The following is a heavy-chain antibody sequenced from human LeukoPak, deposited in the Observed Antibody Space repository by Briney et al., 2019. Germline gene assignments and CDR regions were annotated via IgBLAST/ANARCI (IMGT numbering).Heavy chain of an antibody. J-gene: IGHJ5*01. CDR1: GFNFNSYW. CDR2: IKQDGSEK. V-gene: IGHV3-7*04. Sequence: PGGSLRLSCATSGFNFNSYWMSWVRQAPGKGLEWVANIKQDGSEKYYVDSVKGRITISRDNAKNSLYLQMNSLRAEDTAVYYCARGSDSSTLRPCDSWGQGTLVTVSS. D-gene: IGHD6-13*01. CDR3: ARGSDSSTLRPCDS.